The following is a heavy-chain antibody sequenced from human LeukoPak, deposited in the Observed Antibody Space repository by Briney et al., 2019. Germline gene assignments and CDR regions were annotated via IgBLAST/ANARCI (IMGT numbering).Heavy chain of an antibody. CDR2: IDHSGST. V-gene: IGHV4-38-2*02. J-gene: IGHJ5*02. Sequence: SETLSLTCTVSGYSISSGYYWGWIRQPPGKGLEWTGSIDHSGSTYYNPSLKSRVTISVDTSKNQFSLKLSSVTAADTAVYYCARNNWNYKQEQNWFDPWGQGTLVTVSS. CDR3: ARNNWNYKQEQNWFDP. D-gene: IGHD1-7*01. CDR1: GYSISSGYY.